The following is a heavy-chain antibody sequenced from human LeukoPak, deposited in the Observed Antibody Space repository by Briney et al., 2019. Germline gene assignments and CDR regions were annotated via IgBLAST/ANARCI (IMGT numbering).Heavy chain of an antibody. J-gene: IGHJ4*02. CDR1: GGSISSYY. CDR2: INHSGST. Sequence: PSETLSLTCTVSGGSISSYYWSWIRQPAGKGLEWIGEINHSGSTNYNPSLKSRVTISVETSKNQFSLKLSSVTAADTAVYYCARALSYDFWSGYLGYWGQGTLVTVSS. V-gene: IGHV4-34*01. CDR3: ARALSYDFWSGYLGY. D-gene: IGHD3-3*01.